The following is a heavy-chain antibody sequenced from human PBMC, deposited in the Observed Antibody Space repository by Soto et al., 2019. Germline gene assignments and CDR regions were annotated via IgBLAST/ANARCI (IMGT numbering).Heavy chain of an antibody. Sequence: QVQLVQSGAEVKKPGASVKVSCKASGYMVISYGINWVRQAPGQGLEWMGWISAYNGNIKNAQTLQGRVTMTTDTSTSTAYREMRSLRSDDTAVYYCVRDLDGSGSYYTAYWGPGTLVTVSS. CDR1: GYMVISYG. CDR2: ISAYNGNI. J-gene: IGHJ4*02. CDR3: VRDLDGSGSYYTAY. V-gene: IGHV1-18*01. D-gene: IGHD3-10*01.